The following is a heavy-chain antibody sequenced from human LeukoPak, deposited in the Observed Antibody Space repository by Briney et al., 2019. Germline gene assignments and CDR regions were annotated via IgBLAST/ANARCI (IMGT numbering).Heavy chain of an antibody. CDR1: GGSISSSSYY. V-gene: IGHV4-39*07. J-gene: IGHJ4*02. CDR3: AGGIAVAGPFDY. D-gene: IGHD6-19*01. CDR2: IYYSGST. Sequence: SETLSLTCTVSGGSISSSSYYWGWIRQPPGKGLEWIGSIYYSGSTYYNPSLKSRVTISVDTSKNQFSLKLSSVTAADTAVYYCAGGIAVAGPFDYWGQGTLVTVSS.